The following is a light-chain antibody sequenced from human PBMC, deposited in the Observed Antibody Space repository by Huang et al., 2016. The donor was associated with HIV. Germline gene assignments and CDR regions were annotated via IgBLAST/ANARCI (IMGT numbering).Light chain of an antibody. V-gene: IGKV3D-15*01. CDR1: QSVSSN. J-gene: IGKJ2*01. CDR2: GAS. Sequence: EVVMTQSPATLSVSPGERATLPCRASQSVSSNLAWYQQKPGQAPRLLIYGASTRATGIPARCSCSGSGTEFTLTISSLQSEDFAVYYCQQYNNWPPVTFGQGTKLEIK. CDR3: QQYNNWPPVT.